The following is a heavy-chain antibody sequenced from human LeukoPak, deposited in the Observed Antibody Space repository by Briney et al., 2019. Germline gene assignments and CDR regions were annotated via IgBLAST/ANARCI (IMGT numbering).Heavy chain of an antibody. CDR3: ASGVGYCTNGVCYLGYFDY. Sequence: ASVKVSCKASGYTFTSYGISWVRQAPGQGLEWMGWISAYNGNTNYAQKLQGRVTMTTDTSTSTAYMELRSLRSDDTAVYYCASGVGYCTNGVCYLGYFDYWGQGTLVPVSS. D-gene: IGHD2-8*01. V-gene: IGHV1-18*01. CDR1: GYTFTSYG. CDR2: ISAYNGNT. J-gene: IGHJ4*02.